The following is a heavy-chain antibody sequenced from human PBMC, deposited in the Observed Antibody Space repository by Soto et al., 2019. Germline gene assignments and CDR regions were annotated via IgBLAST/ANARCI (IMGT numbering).Heavy chain of an antibody. CDR1: GFIFSNFG. J-gene: IGHJ4*02. CDR2: ISYEGKNK. D-gene: IGHD6-19*01. V-gene: IGHV3-30*18. Sequence: VGSLRLSCADSGFIFSNFGMQWVRQAPGKGLEWVGVISYEGKNKYYADSVKGRFTLSRDNSKNTLYLQMNTLRPEDTAVYYCAKDTSDYVSGWYFADWGQGSLVTVSS. CDR3: AKDTSDYVSGWYFAD.